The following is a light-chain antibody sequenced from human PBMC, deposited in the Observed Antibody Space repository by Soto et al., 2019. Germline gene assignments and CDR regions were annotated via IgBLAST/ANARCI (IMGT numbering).Light chain of an antibody. CDR3: AAWDDSLNGWV. Sequence: QSVLTQPPSASGTPGQSVTISCSGSSSNIGSNTVNWYQQLPGTAPKLLIYNNNQRPSGVPDRFSGSKSGTSASLAISGLQSEDEADYYCAAWDDSLNGWVFGGGNKLTVL. CDR1: SSNIGSNT. J-gene: IGLJ3*02. CDR2: NNN. V-gene: IGLV1-44*01.